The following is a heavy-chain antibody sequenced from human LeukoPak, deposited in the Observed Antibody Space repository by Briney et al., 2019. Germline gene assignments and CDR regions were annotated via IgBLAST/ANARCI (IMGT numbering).Heavy chain of an antibody. D-gene: IGHD3-10*01. V-gene: IGHV3-64*01. CDR3: ARAMVRGVFFTYYFDY. J-gene: IGHJ4*02. CDR2: ISSNGGST. CDR1: GFTFSSYA. Sequence: GGSLRLSCAASGFTFSSYAMHWVRQAPGKGLEYVSAISSNGGSTYYANSVKGRFTISRDNSKNTLYLQMGSLRAEDMAVYYCARAMVRGVFFTYYFDYWGQGTLVTVSS.